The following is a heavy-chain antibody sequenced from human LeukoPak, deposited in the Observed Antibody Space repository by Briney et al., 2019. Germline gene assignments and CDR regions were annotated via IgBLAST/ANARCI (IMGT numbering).Heavy chain of an antibody. CDR1: GASISRSSYY. Sequence: SETLSLTCTVSGASISRSSYYWGWIRQPPGKGLEWIGSINYSGSTYYNPSLKSRVTISVDTSKNQFSLKLSSVTAADTAVYYCAREGLGYCSGGSCYIPYYFDYWGQGTLVTVSS. D-gene: IGHD2-15*01. V-gene: IGHV4-39*07. J-gene: IGHJ4*02. CDR3: AREGLGYCSGGSCYIPYYFDY. CDR2: INYSGST.